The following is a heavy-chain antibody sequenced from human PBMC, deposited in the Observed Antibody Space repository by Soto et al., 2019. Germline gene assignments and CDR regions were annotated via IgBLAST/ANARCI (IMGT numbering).Heavy chain of an antibody. D-gene: IGHD1-26*01. J-gene: IGHJ5*02. Sequence: QITLKESGPTLVKPTQTLTLTWTSSGVSLSTSGVGVGWIRQPPGKALVWLALLYWDDDKRYSPCLKSSLTIIKDTSKNQVVLTMTNTDPVDTATYYCAHRHSIAMSGRNWFDPWGQGTLVTVSS. CDR3: AHRHSIAMSGRNWFDP. V-gene: IGHV2-5*02. CDR2: LYWDDDK. CDR1: GVSLSTSGVG.